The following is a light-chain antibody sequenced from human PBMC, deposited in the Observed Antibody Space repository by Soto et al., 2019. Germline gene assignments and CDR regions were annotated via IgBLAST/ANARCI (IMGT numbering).Light chain of an antibody. Sequence: QSVLTQPPSVSAAPGQKVTISCSGSSSNIGNNYVSWYQQLPGTAPKLLIYDNNKRPSGMPDRFSASKSGTSATLGTTGLQTGDEADYYCGTWDSGLSAVIFGGGTKLTVL. J-gene: IGLJ2*01. V-gene: IGLV1-51*01. CDR3: GTWDSGLSAVI. CDR1: SSNIGNNY. CDR2: DNN.